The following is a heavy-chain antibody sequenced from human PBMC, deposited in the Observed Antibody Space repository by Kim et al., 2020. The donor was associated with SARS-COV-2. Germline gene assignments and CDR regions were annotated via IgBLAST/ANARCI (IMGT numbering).Heavy chain of an antibody. D-gene: IGHD3-16*01. J-gene: IGHJ4*02. CDR3: ARSGEYYFDY. Sequence: STNYNPSLTSRVTISVDTSKNQFSLKLSSVTAADTAVYYCARSGEYYFDYWGQGTLVTVSS. CDR2: ST. V-gene: IGHV4-4*09.